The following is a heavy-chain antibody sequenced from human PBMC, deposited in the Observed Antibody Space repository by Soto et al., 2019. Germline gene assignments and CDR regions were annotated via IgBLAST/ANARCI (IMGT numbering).Heavy chain of an antibody. V-gene: IGHV3-30*18. J-gene: IGHJ3*02. CDR3: AKVCYDDSSGYYAAPPYDAFDI. D-gene: IGHD3-22*01. CDR1: GFTFSSYG. CDR2: ISYDGSNK. Sequence: ESGGGVVQPGRSLRLSCAASGFTFSSYGMHWVRQAPGKGLEWVAVISYDGSNKYYADSVKGRFTISRDNSKNTLYLQMSSLGAEDTAVYYCAKVCYDDSSGYYAAPPYDAFDIWGQGTMVTVSS.